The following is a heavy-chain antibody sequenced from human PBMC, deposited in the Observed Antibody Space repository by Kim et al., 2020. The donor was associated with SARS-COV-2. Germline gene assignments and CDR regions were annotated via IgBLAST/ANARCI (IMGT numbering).Heavy chain of an antibody. J-gene: IGHJ4*02. CDR2: IYYSGST. CDR3: ARVRGSWYRVFDY. Sequence: SENLSLTCTVSGGSISSGGYYWSWIRQHPGKGLEWIGYIYYSGSTYYNPSLKSRVTISVDTSKNQFSLKLSSVTAADTAVYYCARVRGSWYRVFDYWGQGTLVTVSS. V-gene: IGHV4-31*03. D-gene: IGHD6-13*01. CDR1: GGSISSGGYY.